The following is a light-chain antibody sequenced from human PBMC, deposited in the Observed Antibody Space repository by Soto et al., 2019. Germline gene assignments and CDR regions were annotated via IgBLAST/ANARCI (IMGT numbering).Light chain of an antibody. CDR3: SSYVGTNSYV. J-gene: IGLJ1*01. CDR2: EVY. Sequence: QSALTQPPSASGSPGQSVTISCTGTSSDVGGYNYVSWYQHHPGKAPKLIIYEVYKRPSGVPARFSGSKSGNTAALTVSGLQAEDEADYYCSSYVGTNSYVFGTGTKLTVL. CDR1: SSDVGGYNY. V-gene: IGLV2-8*01.